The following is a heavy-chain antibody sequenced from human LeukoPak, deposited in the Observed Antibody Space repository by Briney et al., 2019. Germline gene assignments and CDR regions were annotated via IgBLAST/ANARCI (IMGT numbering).Heavy chain of an antibody. CDR1: GYSFTSYW. Sequence: GESLKISCKGSGYSFTSYWIGWVRQMPGKGLEWMGIIYPGDSDTRYSPSFQGQVTISADKSISTAYLQWSSLKASDTAMYYFARFGSWDGSGSYFYFDYWGQGTLVTVSS. J-gene: IGHJ4*02. V-gene: IGHV5-51*03. CDR3: ARFGSWDGSGSYFYFDY. CDR2: IYPGDSDT. D-gene: IGHD3-10*01.